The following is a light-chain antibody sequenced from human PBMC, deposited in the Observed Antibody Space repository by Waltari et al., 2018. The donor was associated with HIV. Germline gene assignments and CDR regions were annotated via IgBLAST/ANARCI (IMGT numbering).Light chain of an antibody. V-gene: IGLV2-8*01. CDR2: EGT. J-gene: IGLJ2*01. CDR3: SSFAPTNKFYVL. CDR1: SSDIGGYNY. Sequence: QSTLPQPPSASGSPGQSVTISCTGPSSDIGGYNYAAWSQQHPGKAPKLITTEGTKRPSGVPDRFSGSKSGNTASLTVSGLQADDEALYYCSSFAPTNKFYVLFGGGTTLTVL.